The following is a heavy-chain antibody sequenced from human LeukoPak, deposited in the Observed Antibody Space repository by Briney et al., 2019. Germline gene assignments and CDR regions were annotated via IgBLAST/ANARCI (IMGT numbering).Heavy chain of an antibody. J-gene: IGHJ4*02. CDR3: ARDLAHSRLDY. D-gene: IGHD5-12*01. CDR1: GFSFGSSW. CDR2: INPDGSEK. V-gene: IGHV3-7*01. Sequence: PGGSLRLSCAASGFSFGSSWMDWVRQAPGKGLEWVASINPDGSEKYSVDSVEGRFTISRDNAKNLLYLQVNSLRVEDTAFYYCARDLAHSRLDYWDQGMLVTVSS.